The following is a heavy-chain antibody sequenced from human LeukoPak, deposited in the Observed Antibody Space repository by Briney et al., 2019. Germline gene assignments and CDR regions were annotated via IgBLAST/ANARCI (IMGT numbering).Heavy chain of an antibody. D-gene: IGHD2/OR15-2a*01. CDR1: GGSISSSSYY. J-gene: IGHJ4*02. V-gene: IGHV4-39*07. CDR3: ARGTTARDLYY. Sequence: SETLSLTCIVSGGSISSSSYYWGWIRQPPGKGLEWIGSIYHSGSTYYNPSLKSRVTISVDTSKNQFSLNLSSVTAADTAVYYCARGTTARDLYYWGQGTLVTVSS. CDR2: IYHSGST.